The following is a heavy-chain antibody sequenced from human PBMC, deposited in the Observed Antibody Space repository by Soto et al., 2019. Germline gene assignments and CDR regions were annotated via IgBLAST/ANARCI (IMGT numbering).Heavy chain of an antibody. Sequence: PGESLKISCKGSGYSFTSYWIGWVRQMPGKGLEWMGIIYPGDSDTRYSPSFQGQVTISADKSINTAYLQWSSLKASDTAMYYCARRITIFGVVPPWFDPWGQGTLVTVSS. CDR3: ARRITIFGVVPPWFDP. J-gene: IGHJ5*02. V-gene: IGHV5-51*01. CDR1: GYSFTSYW. CDR2: IYPGDSDT. D-gene: IGHD3-3*01.